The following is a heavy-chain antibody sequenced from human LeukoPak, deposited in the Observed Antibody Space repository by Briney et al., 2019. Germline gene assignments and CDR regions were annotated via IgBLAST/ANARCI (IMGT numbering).Heavy chain of an antibody. Sequence: SETLSLTCAVYGGSFSGYYWSWIRQPPGKGLEWIGEINHSGSTNYSPSLESRVTISVDTSKNQFSLKLASVTAADTAIYYCAKGAGGFSYYNWFDPWGQGTLVTVSS. CDR2: INHSGST. CDR1: GGSFSGYY. J-gene: IGHJ5*02. V-gene: IGHV4-34*01. D-gene: IGHD5-18*01. CDR3: AKGAGGFSYYNWFDP.